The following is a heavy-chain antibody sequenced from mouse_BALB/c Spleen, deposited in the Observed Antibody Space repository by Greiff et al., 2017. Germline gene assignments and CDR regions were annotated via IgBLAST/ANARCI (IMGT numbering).Heavy chain of an antibody. J-gene: IGHJ4*01. CDR2: IYPGDGDT. V-gene: IGHV1-87*01. Sequence: QVQLQQSGAELARPGASVKLSCKASGYNFTSYWMQWVKQRPGQGLEWIGAIYPGDGDTRYTQKFKGKATLTADKSSSTAYMQLSSLASEDSAVYYCARGSSGYVRAMDYWGQGTSVTVSS. D-gene: IGHD3-1*01. CDR3: ARGSSGYVRAMDY. CDR1: GYNFTSYW.